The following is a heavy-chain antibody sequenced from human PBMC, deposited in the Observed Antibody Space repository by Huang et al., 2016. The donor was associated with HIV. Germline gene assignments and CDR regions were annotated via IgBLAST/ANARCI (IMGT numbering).Heavy chain of an antibody. D-gene: IGHD2-8*02. Sequence: EVQLVESGGGLIQPGGSLRLSCAASGFTVSTNYMTWVRQAPGKGLGWVSLNSGGTTYYADSVKGRFTIARDDSENTLYLHMTSLRAGDTAVYYCAKEGDTGAALGYWGQGTLVTVS. J-gene: IGHJ4*02. CDR1: GFTVSTNY. CDR2: NSGGTT. V-gene: IGHV3-53*01. CDR3: AKEGDTGAALGY.